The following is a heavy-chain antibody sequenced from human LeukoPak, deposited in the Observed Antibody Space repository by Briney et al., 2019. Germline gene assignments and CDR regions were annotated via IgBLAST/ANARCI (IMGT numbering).Heavy chain of an antibody. V-gene: IGHV3-33*01. Sequence: PGGGLRLSCAASGFTFSSYGMHWVRQAPGKGLEWLAVILYDGSNIYYADPVKGRFTISRDNSKNTLYLQMNSLRAEDTAVYYCASLSSGYYSPFDYWGQGALVTVCS. CDR3: ASLSSGYYSPFDY. D-gene: IGHD3-22*01. J-gene: IGHJ4*02. CDR2: ILYDGSNI. CDR1: GFTFSSYG.